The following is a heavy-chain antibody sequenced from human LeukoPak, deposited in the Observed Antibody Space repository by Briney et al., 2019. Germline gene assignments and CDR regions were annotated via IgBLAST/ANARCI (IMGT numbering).Heavy chain of an antibody. CDR3: ARDGSASLHDDAFDI. CDR2: IRSNSNYI. Sequence: GGSLRLSCTASGFIFSSYSMNWVRQAPGKGLEWVSSIRSNSNYIYYADSVKGRFTSSRDNAKNSLYLQMNSLRAEDTAVYYCARDGSASLHDDAFDIWGQGTTVAVSS. CDR1: GFIFSSYS. D-gene: IGHD3-10*01. V-gene: IGHV3-21*01. J-gene: IGHJ3*02.